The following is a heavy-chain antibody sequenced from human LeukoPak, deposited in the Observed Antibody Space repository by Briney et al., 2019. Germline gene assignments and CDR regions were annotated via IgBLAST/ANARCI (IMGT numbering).Heavy chain of an antibody. CDR3: ADSSGWITTFDY. D-gene: IGHD6-19*01. CDR1: GFTFSSYA. CDR2: ISGSGGST. Sequence: PGGSLGLSCAASGFTFSSYAMSWVRQAPGKGLEWVSAISGSGGSTYYADSVKGRFTISRDNSKNTLYLQMNSLRAEDTAVYYCADSSGWITTFDYWGQGTLVTVSS. V-gene: IGHV3-23*01. J-gene: IGHJ4*02.